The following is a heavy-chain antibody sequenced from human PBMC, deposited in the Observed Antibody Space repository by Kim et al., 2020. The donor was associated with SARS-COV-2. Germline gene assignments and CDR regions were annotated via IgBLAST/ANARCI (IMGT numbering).Heavy chain of an antibody. CDR1: GYSFTSYW. CDR3: ARLGDSSGWGYGMDV. Sequence: GESLKISCKGSGYSFTSYWIGWVRQMPGKGLEWMGIIYPGDSDTRYSPSFQGQVTISADKSISTAYLQWSSLKASDTAMYYCARLGDSSGWGYGMDVWGQGTTVTVSS. D-gene: IGHD3-22*01. V-gene: IGHV5-51*01. CDR2: IYPGDSDT. J-gene: IGHJ6*02.